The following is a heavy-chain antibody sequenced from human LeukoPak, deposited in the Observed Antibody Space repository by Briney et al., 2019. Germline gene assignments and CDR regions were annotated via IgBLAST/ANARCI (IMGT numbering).Heavy chain of an antibody. CDR2: ISSSSSYI. Sequence: GGSLRLSCAASGFTFSSYSMNWVRQAPGKGLEWVSSISSSSSYIYYADSVKGRFTISRDNAKNSLYLQMNSLRAEDTAVYYCARDSIAAAGGDAFDIWGQGTMVTVSS. CDR3: ARDSIAAAGGDAFDI. J-gene: IGHJ3*02. D-gene: IGHD6-13*01. CDR1: GFTFSSYS. V-gene: IGHV3-21*01.